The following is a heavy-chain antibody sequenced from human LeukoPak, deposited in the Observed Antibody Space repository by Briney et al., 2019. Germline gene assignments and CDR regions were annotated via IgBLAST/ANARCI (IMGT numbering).Heavy chain of an antibody. V-gene: IGHV4-61*01. CDR3: ANSFRPPHTFDY. Sequence: PSETLSLTCTVSGGSVSSGSYYWSWIRQPPGKGLEWIGYIYYSGSTNYNPSLKSRVTISVDTSKNQFSLKLSSVTAADTAVYYCANSFRPPHTFDYWGQGTLVTVSS. CDR1: GGSVSSGSYY. D-gene: IGHD5-18*01. J-gene: IGHJ4*02. CDR2: IYYSGST.